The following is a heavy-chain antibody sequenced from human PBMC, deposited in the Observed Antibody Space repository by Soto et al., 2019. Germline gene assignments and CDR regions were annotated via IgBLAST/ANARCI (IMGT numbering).Heavy chain of an antibody. CDR2: ISAYNGNT. D-gene: IGHD3-3*01. CDR3: ARGERNYDFPFQH. V-gene: IGHV1-18*01. CDR1: GGTFSSYA. J-gene: IGHJ1*01. Sequence: ASVKVSCKASGGTFSSYAISWVRQAPGQGLEWMGWISAYNGNTNYAQKLQGRVTMTTDTSTSTAYMELRSLRSDDTAVYYCARGERNYDFPFQHWGQGTLVTVS.